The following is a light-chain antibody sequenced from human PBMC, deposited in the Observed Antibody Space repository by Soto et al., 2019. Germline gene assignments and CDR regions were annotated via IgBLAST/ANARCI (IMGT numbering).Light chain of an antibody. CDR1: QDISVY. CDR2: SAS. V-gene: IGKV1-27*01. J-gene: IGKJ5*01. Sequence: DIQMTQSPSSLSASVGDRVTITCRASQDISVYLAWYQQKPGKVPKLLIYSASTLQSGVPSRFSGSGSGTEFTLTISSLQPEDGATYYCQKFNTAPLTFGQGTRLEIK. CDR3: QKFNTAPLT.